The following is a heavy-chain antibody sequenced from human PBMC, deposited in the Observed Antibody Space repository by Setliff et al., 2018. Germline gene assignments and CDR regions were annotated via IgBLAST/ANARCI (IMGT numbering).Heavy chain of an antibody. CDR3: ARGRGGHYDSSGYYYVFDY. Sequence: ASVKVSCKASGYTFNTYSMNWVRQAPGQGLEWMGWINTNTGSPTYAQGFTGRFVFSLDTSVSTAYLQISSLKAEDTAVYYCARGRGGHYDSSGYYYVFDYWGQGTLVTV. CDR1: GYTFNTYS. V-gene: IGHV7-4-1*02. CDR2: INTNTGSP. D-gene: IGHD3-22*01. J-gene: IGHJ4*02.